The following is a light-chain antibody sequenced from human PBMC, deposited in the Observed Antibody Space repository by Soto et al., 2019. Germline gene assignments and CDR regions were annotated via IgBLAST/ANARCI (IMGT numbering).Light chain of an antibody. Sequence: EIVISQSLTTLSVSPGERATFSCRASQSVSSTLAWYQQKPGRAPRLLIYGASTRATGIPARFRGSGSGTEFTLTISSLQSEDFAVYSCQQYNNWPAITFGQGIRLEIK. CDR1: QSVSST. CDR2: GAS. V-gene: IGKV3D-15*01. CDR3: QQYNNWPAIT. J-gene: IGKJ5*01.